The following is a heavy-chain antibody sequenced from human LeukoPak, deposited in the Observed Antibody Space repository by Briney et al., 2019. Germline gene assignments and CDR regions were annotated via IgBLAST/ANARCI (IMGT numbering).Heavy chain of an antibody. V-gene: IGHV4-38-2*01. D-gene: IGHD3-22*01. Sequence: SETLSLTCAVSGYSISSGYYWGWIRQPPGKGLEWIGSIYHSGSTYYNPSLKSRVPISVDTSKNQFSLKLSSVTAADTAVYYCATHDSSGYYLIDYWGQGTLVTVSS. J-gene: IGHJ4*02. CDR3: ATHDSSGYYLIDY. CDR1: GYSISSGYY. CDR2: IYHSGST.